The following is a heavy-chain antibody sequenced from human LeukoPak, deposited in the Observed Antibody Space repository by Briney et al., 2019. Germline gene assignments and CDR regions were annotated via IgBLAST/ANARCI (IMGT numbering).Heavy chain of an antibody. D-gene: IGHD2-2*01. CDR2: ISGSGGST. J-gene: IGHJ4*02. CDR3: IVVVPAALN. CDR1: GFTFSSYA. Sequence: GGCLRLSCAASGFTFSSYAMSWVRQAPGKGLEWVSAISGSGGSTYYADSVKGRFTISRDNSKNTLYLQMNSLRAEDTVVYYCIVVVPAALNWGQGTLVTVSS. V-gene: IGHV3-23*01.